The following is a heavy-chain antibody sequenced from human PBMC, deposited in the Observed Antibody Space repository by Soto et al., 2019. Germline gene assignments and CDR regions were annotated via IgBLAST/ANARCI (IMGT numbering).Heavy chain of an antibody. CDR2: ISGSGGST. J-gene: IGHJ5*02. CDR3: AKDPAGTSNFWFDP. CDR1: GFTFSSYA. Sequence: EVQLLESGGGLVQPGGSLRLSCAASGFTFSSYAMSWVRQAPGKGLEWVSAISGSGGSTYYADYVRGRLTISRDNSKNPLYLQMSSLRAEDTAVYYCAKDPAGTSNFWFDPWGQGTLVTVSS. D-gene: IGHD1-7*01. V-gene: IGHV3-23*01.